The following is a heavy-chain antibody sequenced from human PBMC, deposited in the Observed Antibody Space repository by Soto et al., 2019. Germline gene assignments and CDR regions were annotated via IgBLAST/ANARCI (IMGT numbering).Heavy chain of an antibody. J-gene: IGHJ6*03. CDR3: AKDGTHFYYYMDV. CDR2: ISWNSGSI. Sequence: DVQLVESGGGLVQPGRSLRLSCAASGFTFDDYAMHWVRQAPGKGLEWVSGISWNSGSIGYADSVKGRFTISRDNAKNSLYLQMNSLRAEDTALYYCAKDGTHFYYYMDVWGKGTTVTVSS. V-gene: IGHV3-9*01. CDR1: GFTFDDYA.